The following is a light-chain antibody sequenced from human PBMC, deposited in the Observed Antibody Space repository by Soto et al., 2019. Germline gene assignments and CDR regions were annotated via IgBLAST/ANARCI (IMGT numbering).Light chain of an antibody. J-gene: IGKJ3*01. CDR1: QSISSW. Sequence: DIQMTQSPSTLSASVGDRVIITCRASQSISSWLAWYQQKPGKAPKLLIYDASSLESGVPSRFSGSGSGTEFTLTISSLQPDDFATYYCQQYNSYWITFGPGTKVDIK. CDR3: QQYNSYWIT. CDR2: DAS. V-gene: IGKV1-5*01.